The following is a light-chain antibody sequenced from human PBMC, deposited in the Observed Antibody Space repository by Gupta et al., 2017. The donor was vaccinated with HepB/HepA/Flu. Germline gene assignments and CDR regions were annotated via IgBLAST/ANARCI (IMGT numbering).Light chain of an antibody. Sequence: DMVMTQSPLSLPVTPGEPASISCRSSQSLLHSNGYNYLNWYLQKPGQSPQLLIYLGSNRASGVPDRFSGSGSGTDFTLKISRVEAEDVGSYYCTQALQTPWTFGQGTKVEIK. CDR3: TQALQTPWT. CDR1: QSLLHSNGYNY. CDR2: LGS. J-gene: IGKJ1*01. V-gene: IGKV2-28*01.